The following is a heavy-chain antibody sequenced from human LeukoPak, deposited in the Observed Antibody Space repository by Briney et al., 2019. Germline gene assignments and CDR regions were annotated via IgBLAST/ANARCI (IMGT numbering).Heavy chain of an antibody. CDR1: GFTFSSYS. J-gene: IGHJ4*02. V-gene: IGHV3-48*04. Sequence: GGSLRLSCAASGFTFSSYSMNWVRQAPGKGLEWVSYISSSSSTIYYADSVKGRFTISRDNAKNSLYLQMNSLRVEDTAVYYCARDTEDDDGSTTFDYWGQGTLVTVSS. CDR2: ISSSSSTI. CDR3: ARDTEDDDGSTTFDY. D-gene: IGHD1-26*01.